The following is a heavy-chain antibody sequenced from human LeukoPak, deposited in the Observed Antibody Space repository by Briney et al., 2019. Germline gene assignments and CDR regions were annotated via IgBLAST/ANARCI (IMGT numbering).Heavy chain of an antibody. CDR2: INPSSGDT. CDR3: ARGGSYGTAGYYYYGMDV. Sequence: GASVKVSCKASGYTFTSYGISWVRQAPGQGLEWMGWINPSSGDTNYAQKFQGRVTMTRDTSISTAYMELSRLTSDDTAVYYCARGGSYGTAGYYYYGMDVWGQGTTVTVSS. V-gene: IGHV1-2*02. CDR1: GYTFTSYG. D-gene: IGHD1-26*01. J-gene: IGHJ6*02.